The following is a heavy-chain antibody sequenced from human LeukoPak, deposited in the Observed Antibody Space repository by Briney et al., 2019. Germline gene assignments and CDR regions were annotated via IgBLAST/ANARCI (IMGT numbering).Heavy chain of an antibody. J-gene: IGHJ4*02. Sequence: GASVKVSCKASGGTFSSYAISWVRQAPGQGLEWMGGIIPIFGTANYAQKFQGRVTITTDESTSTAYMELSSPRSEDTAVYYCATYKRDRYFAIDYWGQGTLVTVSS. CDR3: ATYKRDRYFAIDY. D-gene: IGHD3-9*01. V-gene: IGHV1-69*05. CDR1: GGTFSSYA. CDR2: IIPIFGTA.